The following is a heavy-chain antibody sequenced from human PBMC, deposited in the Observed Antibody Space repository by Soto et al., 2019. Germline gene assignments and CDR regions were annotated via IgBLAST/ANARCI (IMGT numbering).Heavy chain of an antibody. CDR1: GGTFSSYA. Sequence: EASVKVSCKASGGTFSSYAISWVRQAPGQGLEWMGGIIPIFGSANYAQKFQGRVTMTEDTSTDTAYMELSSLRSEDTAVYYCATRSRSASSSPDCYYYGMDVWGQGTTVTVSS. J-gene: IGHJ6*02. CDR3: ATRSRSASSSPDCYYYGMDV. CDR2: IIPIFGSA. V-gene: IGHV1-69*06. D-gene: IGHD6-6*01.